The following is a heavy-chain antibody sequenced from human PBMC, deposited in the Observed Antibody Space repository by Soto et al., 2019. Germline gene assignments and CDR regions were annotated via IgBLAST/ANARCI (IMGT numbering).Heavy chain of an antibody. CDR2: ISAYNGKT. CDR1: GYTFTSYG. V-gene: IGHV1-18*01. CDR3: ARLTMAQDAFAI. Sequence: QVQLEQSGAEVKKPGASVKVSCKASGYTFTSYGISWVRQAPGQGLEWMGWISAYNGKTNYAQKLQGRVTMTTDTSTSTAYMELRTLRSDATAVYYCARLTMAQDAFAILGQGTMVTVSS. D-gene: IGHD3-10*01. J-gene: IGHJ3*02.